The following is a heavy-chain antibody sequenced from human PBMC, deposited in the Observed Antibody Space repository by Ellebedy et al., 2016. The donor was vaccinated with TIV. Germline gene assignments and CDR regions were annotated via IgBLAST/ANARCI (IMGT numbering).Heavy chain of an antibody. CDR1: GYTFTSYG. CDR2: ISANNGDT. D-gene: IGHD3-3*01. V-gene: IGHV1-18*04. J-gene: IGHJ4*02. CDR3: ARDWSGH. Sequence: AASVKVSCKTSGYTFTSYGISWVRQAPGQGLEWMGWISANNGDTNYAQKFQGRVTMTTDTSTTTAYMELRSLRSDDTAVYYCARDWSGHWGQGTLVTVSS.